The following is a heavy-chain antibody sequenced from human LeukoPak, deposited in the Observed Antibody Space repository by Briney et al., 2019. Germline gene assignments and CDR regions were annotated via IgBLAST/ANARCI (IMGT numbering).Heavy chain of an antibody. CDR3: ARTYTAMAAFDY. CDR2: ISADNGKT. J-gene: IGHJ4*02. Sequence: SVKVSCKASGYSFTSYGISWVRQAPGQGLEWMGRISADNGKTNYAQKLQGRVTMTTDTSTSTAYMELRSLRSDDTAVYYCARTYTAMAAFDYWGQGTLVTVSS. CDR1: GYSFTSYG. D-gene: IGHD5-18*01. V-gene: IGHV1-18*01.